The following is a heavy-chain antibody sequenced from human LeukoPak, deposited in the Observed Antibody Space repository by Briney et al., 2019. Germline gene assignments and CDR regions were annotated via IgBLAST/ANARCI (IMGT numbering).Heavy chain of an antibody. CDR3: ARVGDTSGYYYADY. D-gene: IGHD3-22*01. J-gene: IGHJ4*02. CDR1: GFTFSSYA. V-gene: IGHV3-23*01. Sequence: GGSLRLSCAASGFTFSSYAMSWVRQAPGKGLEWVSAISGSGGSTYYADSVKGRFTISRDNSKNTLYLQMNSLRDEDTALYYCARVGDTSGYYYADYWGQGTVVTVSS. CDR2: ISGSGGST.